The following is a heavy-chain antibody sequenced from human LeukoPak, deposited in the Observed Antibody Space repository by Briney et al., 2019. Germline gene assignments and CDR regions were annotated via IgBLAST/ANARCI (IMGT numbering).Heavy chain of an antibody. CDR1: GGTFSSYA. Sequence: ASVKVSCKASGGTFSSYAISWVRQAPGQGLEWMGGIIPIFGTANYAKKFQGRVTLTADESTSTANMELSGLGSEDTPVYYCAREAGQPNPPNWFDPWGQGTLVTVSS. V-gene: IGHV1-69*13. CDR2: IIPIFGTA. D-gene: IGHD1-14*01. CDR3: AREAGQPNPPNWFDP. J-gene: IGHJ5*02.